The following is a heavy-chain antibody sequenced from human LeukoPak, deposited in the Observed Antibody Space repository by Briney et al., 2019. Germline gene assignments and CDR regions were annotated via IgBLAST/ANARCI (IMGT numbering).Heavy chain of an antibody. CDR3: ARVLSSGWYRGGFDY. Sequence: ASVKVSCKASGYTFTSYGISWVRQAPGQGLEWMGWISAYNGNTNYAQKLQGRVTMTTDTSTSTAYMKLRSLRSDDTAVYYCARVLSSGWYRGGFDYWGQGTLVTVSS. CDR2: ISAYNGNT. D-gene: IGHD6-19*01. CDR1: GYTFTSYG. J-gene: IGHJ4*02. V-gene: IGHV1-18*01.